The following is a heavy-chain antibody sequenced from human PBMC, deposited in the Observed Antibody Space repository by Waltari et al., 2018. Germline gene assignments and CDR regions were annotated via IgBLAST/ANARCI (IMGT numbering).Heavy chain of an antibody. CDR3: ARVSGYDADYAFDI. Sequence: QVQLVQSGAEEKKPGVSVTVSCKASGYTFTSYDINWVRQATGQGLEWMGWMNPNSGNTGYAQKFQGRVTITRNTPISTAYMELSSLRSEDTAVYYCARVSGYDADYAFDIWGQGTMVTVSS. J-gene: IGHJ3*02. D-gene: IGHD5-12*01. V-gene: IGHV1-8*03. CDR2: MNPNSGNT. CDR1: GYTFTSYD.